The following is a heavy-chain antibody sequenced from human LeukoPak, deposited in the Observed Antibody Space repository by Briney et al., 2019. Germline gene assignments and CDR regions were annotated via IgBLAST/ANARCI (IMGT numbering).Heavy chain of an antibody. CDR3: ARGGLYWHI. D-gene: IGHD2-15*01. CDR1: GITLSTYW. V-gene: IGHV3-7*04. J-gene: IGHJ3*02. CDR2: IKQDGSEK. Sequence: GGPLRLSCAASGITLSTYWMSWVRQAPGKGLEWVANIKQDGSEKNYVDSVKGRFTIARDTARNSLYLRMDSLRAEDTALYYCARGGLYWHIWGQGTMVTVSS.